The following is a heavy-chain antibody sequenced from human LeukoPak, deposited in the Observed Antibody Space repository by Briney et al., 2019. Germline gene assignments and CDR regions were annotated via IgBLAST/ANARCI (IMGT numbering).Heavy chain of an antibody. Sequence: GGSLRLSCAASGFSFSSYAMSWVRQAPGKGLAWVSSFSGSGGSTYYADSVKGRFTVSRDNSKNTLYLQMNSLRVEDTAIYYCAKSGLNRFDYWGQGTLVTVSS. CDR2: FSGSGGST. CDR1: GFSFSSYA. J-gene: IGHJ4*02. CDR3: AKSGLNRFDY. D-gene: IGHD2-15*01. V-gene: IGHV3-23*01.